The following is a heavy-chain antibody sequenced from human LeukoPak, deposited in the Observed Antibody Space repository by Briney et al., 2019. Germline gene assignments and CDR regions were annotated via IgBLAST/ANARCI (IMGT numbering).Heavy chain of an antibody. Sequence: GGSLRLSCAASGFTFSTYNMNWVRQAPGKGLEWVAFIRYDGGNKYYADSVTGRFTISRDNSKNTLYLQMNSLRAEDTAVYYCASGAAAGTFDPWGQGTLVTVSS. D-gene: IGHD6-13*01. CDR1: GFTFSTYN. J-gene: IGHJ5*02. V-gene: IGHV3-30*02. CDR3: ASGAAAGTFDP. CDR2: IRYDGGNK.